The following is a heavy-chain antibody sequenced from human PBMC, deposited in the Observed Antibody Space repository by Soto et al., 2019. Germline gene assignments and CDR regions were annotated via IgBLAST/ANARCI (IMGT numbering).Heavy chain of an antibody. Sequence: PSETRSRSWAVYGGSFSCYCWTWLRQPPGKGLEWIGEINHSGTTDYNPALKSRVTMSVDTSKNQFSLRVTSVTAADTAVYYCARARFDSWSHIYYGLDVWGQGTTVTVSS. CDR3: ARARFDSWSHIYYGLDV. J-gene: IGHJ6*02. V-gene: IGHV4-34*01. CDR2: INHSGTT. D-gene: IGHD3-3*01. CDR1: GGSFSCYC.